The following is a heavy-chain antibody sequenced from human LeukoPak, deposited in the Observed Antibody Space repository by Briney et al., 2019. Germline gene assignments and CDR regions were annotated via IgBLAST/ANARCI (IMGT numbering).Heavy chain of an antibody. V-gene: IGHV3-30*01. CDR3: AKDHSGYDFAY. Sequence: GRSLRLSCAASGFTFSSYAMHWVRQAPGKGLEWVAVISYDGSNKYYAASVKGRFTISRDNSKNTPYLQRNSLRAEDTAVYYCAKDHSGYDFAYWGQGTLVTVSS. D-gene: IGHD5-12*01. J-gene: IGHJ4*02. CDR1: GFTFSSYA. CDR2: ISYDGSNK.